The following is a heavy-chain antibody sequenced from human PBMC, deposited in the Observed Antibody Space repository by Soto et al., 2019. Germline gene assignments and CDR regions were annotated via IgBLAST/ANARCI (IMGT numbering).Heavy chain of an antibody. Sequence: QVQLVQSGAEVKERGSSVKVSCKATGDLVNNYAFNWVRQAPGQGLEWMGRISPLFSTTNYAQKFQGRVTIGADELTTIVYMEVSNVESEDTAMYYCEADSSVAAAGYFKFWGQGTMVTVSP. J-gene: IGHJ4*02. V-gene: IGHV1-69*01. CDR1: GDLVNNYA. CDR2: ISPLFSTT. CDR3: EADSSVAAAGYFKF. D-gene: IGHD6-13*01.